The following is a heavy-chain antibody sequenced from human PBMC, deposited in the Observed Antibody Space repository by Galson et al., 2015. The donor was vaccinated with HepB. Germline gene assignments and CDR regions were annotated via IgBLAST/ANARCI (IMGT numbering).Heavy chain of an antibody. Sequence: SVKVSCKASGGTFSSYAISWVRQAPGQGLEWMGGIIPIFGTANYAQKFQGRVTITADESTSTAYMELSSLRSEDTAVYYCASLTGSSGWYNRVHAFDIWGQGTMVTVSS. CDR2: IIPIFGTA. CDR1: GGTFSSYA. D-gene: IGHD6-19*01. CDR3: ASLTGSSGWYNRVHAFDI. V-gene: IGHV1-69*13. J-gene: IGHJ3*02.